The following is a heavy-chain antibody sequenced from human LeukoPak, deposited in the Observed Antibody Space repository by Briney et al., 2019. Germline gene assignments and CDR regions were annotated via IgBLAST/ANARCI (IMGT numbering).Heavy chain of an antibody. CDR2: ISGSGGST. CDR3: AKDPKPYDFWSGYPRPFDY. D-gene: IGHD3-3*01. J-gene: IGHJ4*02. Sequence: PGGSLRLSCAASGFTFSSYAMSWVRQAPGKGLEWVSAISGSGGSTYYADSVKGRFTISRDNSMNTLYLQMNSLRAEDTAVYYCAKDPKPYDFWSGYPRPFDYWGQGTLVTVSS. CDR1: GFTFSSYA. V-gene: IGHV3-23*01.